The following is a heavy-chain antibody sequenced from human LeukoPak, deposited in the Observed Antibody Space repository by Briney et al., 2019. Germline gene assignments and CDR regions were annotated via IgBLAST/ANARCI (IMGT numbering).Heavy chain of an antibody. J-gene: IGHJ1*01. CDR2: ISLNGGSS. D-gene: IGHD3-10*01. CDR1: GFTFDEYG. CDR3: VRSITMFQH. Sequence: GGSLRLSCAASGFTFDEYGMSGVRQAPGKGVEWVSGISLNGGSSGYADSVKGRLTISRDNAKNSLYLQMNSLRAEDTALYFCVRSITMFQHWGQGTLVSVSS. V-gene: IGHV3-20*04.